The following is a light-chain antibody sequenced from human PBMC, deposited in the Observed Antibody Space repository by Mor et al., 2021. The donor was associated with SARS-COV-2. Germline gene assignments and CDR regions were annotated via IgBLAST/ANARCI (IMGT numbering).Light chain of an antibody. Sequence: VGPDRFSGSGSGSDFTLKISWVEAEDVGVYYCMQATQFPSYGFGQGTKLEIK. J-gene: IGKJ2*03. CDR3: MQATQFPSYG. V-gene: IGKV2-40*01.